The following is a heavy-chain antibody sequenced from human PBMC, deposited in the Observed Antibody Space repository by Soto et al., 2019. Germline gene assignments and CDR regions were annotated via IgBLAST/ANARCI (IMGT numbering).Heavy chain of an antibody. Sequence: LSLTCTVSGGSISGPYWSWIRQTPGNVLEWVGYIHYSGSTHYNPSLKSRVTMSVDSAKNQFSLQLSSVTAADTAVYFCTKYRRTAAEGYSFDYWHQGALVTASS. J-gene: IGHJ4*02. CDR1: GGSISGPY. D-gene: IGHD2-2*01. V-gene: IGHV4-59*11. CDR3: TKYRRTAAEGYSFDY. CDR2: IHYSGST.